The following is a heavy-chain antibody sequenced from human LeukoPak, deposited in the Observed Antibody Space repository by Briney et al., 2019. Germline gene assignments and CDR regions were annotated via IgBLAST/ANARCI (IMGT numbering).Heavy chain of an antibody. CDR2: INGDGSTT. V-gene: IGHV3-74*03. J-gene: IGHJ4*02. CDR3: ARDYAGSPDY. Sequence: QTGGSLRLSCTASGFTFNTYWINWVRQSPGKGLVWVALINGDGSTTTHADSVKGRFTISRDNAKNTAYLQMNSLRDEDTAVYFCARDYAGSPDYWGQGTLVTVSA. D-gene: IGHD3-10*01. CDR1: GFTFNTYW.